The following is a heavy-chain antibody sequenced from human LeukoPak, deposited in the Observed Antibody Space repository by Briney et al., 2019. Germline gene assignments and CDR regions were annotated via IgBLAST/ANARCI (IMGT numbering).Heavy chain of an antibody. CDR1: GGSISSHY. V-gene: IGHV4-59*11. Sequence: SETLSLTCTVSGGSISSHYWSWIRQPPGKGLEWIGYIYYSGSTNYNPSLKSRVTISVDTSKNQFSLKLSSVTAADTAVYYCARGYSSSWTPGPFDYWGQGTLVTVSS. D-gene: IGHD6-13*01. CDR3: ARGYSSSWTPGPFDY. J-gene: IGHJ4*02. CDR2: IYYSGST.